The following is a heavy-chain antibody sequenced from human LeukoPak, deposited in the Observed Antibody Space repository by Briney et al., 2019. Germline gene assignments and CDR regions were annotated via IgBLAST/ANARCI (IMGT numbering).Heavy chain of an antibody. V-gene: IGHV1-69*13. Sequence: ASVKVSCKASGGTFSSYAISWVRQAPGQGLEWMGGIIPIFGTANYAQKFQGRVTITADESTSTAYMELSSLRSEDTAVYYCARDSPMYYYGSGSGEYYYYGMDVWGQGTTVTVSS. CDR1: GGTFSSYA. CDR2: IIPIFGTA. CDR3: ARDSPMYYYGSGSGEYYYYGMDV. J-gene: IGHJ6*02. D-gene: IGHD3-10*01.